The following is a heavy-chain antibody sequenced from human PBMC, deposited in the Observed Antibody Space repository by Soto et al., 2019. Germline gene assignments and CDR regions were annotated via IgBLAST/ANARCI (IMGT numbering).Heavy chain of an antibody. CDR2: INHSGST. J-gene: IGHJ3*02. Sequence: QVQLQQWGAGLLKPSETLSLTCAVYGGSFSGYYWSWIRQPPGKGLEWIGEINHSGSTNYNPSLKSRVTISVDTSKNQFSLKLSSVTAADTAVYYCASKRRKSGGSRTGAFDIRGQGTMVTVSS. CDR1: GGSFSGYY. D-gene: IGHD2-15*01. V-gene: IGHV4-34*01. CDR3: ASKRRKSGGSRTGAFDI.